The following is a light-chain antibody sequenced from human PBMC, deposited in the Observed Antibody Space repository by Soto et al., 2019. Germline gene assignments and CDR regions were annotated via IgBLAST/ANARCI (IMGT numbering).Light chain of an antibody. CDR3: QQRRNLPSYT. V-gene: IGKV3-11*01. J-gene: IGKJ2*01. Sequence: EIVLTQSPATLSLSPGERATLSCRASQSVSIYLAWYQQKRGQPPRLLIYDATNRATGVPARFSGSGSGTDFTLTISSLEPEDFAVYYCQQRRNLPSYTFGQGTKLEIK. CDR2: DAT. CDR1: QSVSIY.